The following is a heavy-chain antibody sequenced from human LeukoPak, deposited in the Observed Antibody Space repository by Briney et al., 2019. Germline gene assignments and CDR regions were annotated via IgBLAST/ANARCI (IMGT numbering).Heavy chain of an antibody. D-gene: IGHD3-22*01. Sequence: ASVKVSCKASGYTFTSYYMHWVRQAPGQGLEWMGIINPSGGSTSYAQKFQGRVTMTRDTSTSTVYMELSSLRSEDTAVYYCARTGHYYDSSGYYLYYFDYWGQGTLVTVSS. CDR1: GYTFTSYY. V-gene: IGHV1-46*01. CDR2: INPSGGST. J-gene: IGHJ4*02. CDR3: ARTGHYYDSSGYYLYYFDY.